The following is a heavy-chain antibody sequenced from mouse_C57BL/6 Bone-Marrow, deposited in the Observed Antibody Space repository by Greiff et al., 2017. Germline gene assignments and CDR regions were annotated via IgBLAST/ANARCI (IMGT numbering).Heavy chain of an antibody. V-gene: IGHV1-26*01. D-gene: IGHD1-1*01. Sequence: EVQLQQSGPELVKPGASVKISCKASGYTFTDYYMNWVKQSHGKSLEWIGDINPNNGGTSYNQKFKGKATLTVDKSSSTAYLELRSLTSEDSAVYDDAAARRYECGSSDGAMDYWGQGTSVTVSS. CDR2: INPNNGGT. J-gene: IGHJ4*01. CDR1: GYTFTDYY. CDR3: AAARRYECGSSDGAMDY.